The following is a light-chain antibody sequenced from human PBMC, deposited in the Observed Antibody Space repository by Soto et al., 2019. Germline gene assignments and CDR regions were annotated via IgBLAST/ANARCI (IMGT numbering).Light chain of an antibody. Sequence: SRSPPDRERQNTNCRASQSIHSSLTWYQQKPGKAPSLLIFGTTTWQGGIPARFSGSGYGTDFTLTITALQPEDVVLYCCQQCHSSPRTFGQGTKVDIK. V-gene: IGKV1-39*01. CDR3: QQCHSSPRT. J-gene: IGKJ1*01. CDR1: QSIHSS. CDR2: GTT.